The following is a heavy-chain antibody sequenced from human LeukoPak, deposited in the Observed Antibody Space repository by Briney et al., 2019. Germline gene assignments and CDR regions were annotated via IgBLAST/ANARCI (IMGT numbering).Heavy chain of an antibody. V-gene: IGHV1-46*01. CDR1: GYTFTSYY. Sequence: ASVKVSCKASGYTFTSYYMHWVRQAPGQGLEWVGIINPSGGSTSYAQKFQGRVTMTRDTSTSTVYMELSSLRSEDTAVYYCARDPAKDTAMVDDAFDIWGQGTMVTVSS. D-gene: IGHD5-18*01. CDR3: ARDPAKDTAMVDDAFDI. CDR2: INPSGGST. J-gene: IGHJ3*02.